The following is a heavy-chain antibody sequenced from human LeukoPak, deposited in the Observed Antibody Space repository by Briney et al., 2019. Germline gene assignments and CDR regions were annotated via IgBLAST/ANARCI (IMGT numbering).Heavy chain of an antibody. CDR3: ARRSSSRLEWLFYY. J-gene: IGHJ4*02. D-gene: IGHD3-3*01. CDR2: IWYDGSNK. CDR1: GFTFSSYG. V-gene: IGHV3-33*01. Sequence: GGSLRLSCAASGFTFSSYGMHWVRQAPGKGLEWVAVIWYDGSNKYYADSVKGRFTISRDNSKNTLYLQMNSLRAEDTAVYYCARRSSSRLEWLFYYWGQGTLVTVSS.